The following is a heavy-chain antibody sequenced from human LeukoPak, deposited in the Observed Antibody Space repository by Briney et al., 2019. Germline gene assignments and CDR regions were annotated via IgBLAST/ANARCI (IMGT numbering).Heavy chain of an antibody. CDR2: ISGDGGST. CDR3: AMRWLQLSRYYYYYGMDV. CDR1: GFTFDDYA. D-gene: IGHD5-24*01. Sequence: GGSLRLSCAASGFTFDDYAMHWVRQAPGKGLEWVSLISGDGGSTYYADSVKGRFTISRDNSKNSLYLQMNSLRTEDTALYYCAMRWLQLSRYYYYYGMDVWGQGTTVTVSS. V-gene: IGHV3-43*02. J-gene: IGHJ6*02.